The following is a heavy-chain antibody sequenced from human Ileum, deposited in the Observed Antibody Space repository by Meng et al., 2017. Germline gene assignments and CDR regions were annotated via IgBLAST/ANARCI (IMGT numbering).Heavy chain of an antibody. Sequence: QVQLQGSGPRIVKPSGTLSLTCAVSGTWWSWVRQPPGEGLEWIGEIFQSGRTNYNPSLKSRVTISIDKSKSQISLQLSAVTAADTAVYSCATSNDRDVYYLGYWGQGTLVTVSS. CDR1: GTW. CDR3: ATSNDRDVYYLGY. V-gene: IGHV4-4*02. D-gene: IGHD3-22*01. CDR2: IFQSGRT. J-gene: IGHJ4*02.